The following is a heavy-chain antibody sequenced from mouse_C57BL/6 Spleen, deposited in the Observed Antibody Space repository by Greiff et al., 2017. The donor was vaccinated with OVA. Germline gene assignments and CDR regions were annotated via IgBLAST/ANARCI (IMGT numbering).Heavy chain of an antibody. V-gene: IGHV1-19*01. CDR1: GYTFTDYY. D-gene: IGHD4-1*01. Sequence: EVQLQQSGPVLVKPGASVKMSCKASGYTFTDYYMNWVKQSHGKSLEWIGVINPYNGGTSYNQKFKGKATLTVDKSSSTAYMELNSLTSEDSAVYYCARSAGTYWYFDVWGTGTTVTVSS. CDR3: ARSAGTYWYFDV. CDR2: INPYNGGT. J-gene: IGHJ1*03.